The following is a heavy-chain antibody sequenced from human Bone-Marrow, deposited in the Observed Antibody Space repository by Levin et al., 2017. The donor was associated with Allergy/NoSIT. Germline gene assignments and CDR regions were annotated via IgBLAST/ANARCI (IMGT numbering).Heavy chain of an antibody. Sequence: PGESLKISCAASGFTFTSSWMSWVRQAPGKGLEWVATIRPNGNEKYYVDSVKGRFTISRDDAKNSLYLQMNSLRAEDTAVYYCARHYQYGYDYWGQGTLAIVSS. CDR3: ARHYQYGYDY. CDR1: GFTFTSSW. J-gene: IGHJ4*02. D-gene: IGHD2-2*01. CDR2: IRPNGNEK. V-gene: IGHV3-7*01.